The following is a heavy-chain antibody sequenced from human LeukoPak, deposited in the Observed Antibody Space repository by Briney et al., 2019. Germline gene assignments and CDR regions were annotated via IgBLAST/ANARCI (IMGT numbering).Heavy chain of an antibody. D-gene: IGHD2-8*01. J-gene: IGHJ6*03. Sequence: SETLSLTCAVYGGSFSGYYWSWIRQPPGKGLEWIGEINHSGSTNYNPSLKSRVTISVDTSKNQFSLKLSSVTAADTAVYYCARGRGYCTNGVCYYYYYMAVWGKGTTVTVSS. CDR1: GGSFSGYY. CDR2: INHSGST. V-gene: IGHV4-34*01. CDR3: ARGRGYCTNGVCYYYYYMAV.